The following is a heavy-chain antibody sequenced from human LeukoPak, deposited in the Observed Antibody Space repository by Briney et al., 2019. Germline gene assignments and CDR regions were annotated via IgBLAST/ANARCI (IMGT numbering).Heavy chain of an antibody. CDR1: GFTFSSYG. J-gene: IGHJ4*02. CDR3: AKDRGKHSGSYYWTPGY. D-gene: IGHD3-10*01. Sequence: PGGSLRLSCAASGFTFSSYGMHWVRQAPGKGLEWVAVIWYDGSNKYYADSVKGRFTISRDNSKNTLYLQMNSLRAEDTAVYYCAKDRGKHSGSYYWTPGYWGQGTLVTVSS. V-gene: IGHV3-30*02. CDR2: IWYDGSNK.